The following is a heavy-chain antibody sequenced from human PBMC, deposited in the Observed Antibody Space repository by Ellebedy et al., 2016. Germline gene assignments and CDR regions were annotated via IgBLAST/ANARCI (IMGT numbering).Heavy chain of an antibody. CDR3: TRGHSGINIYAFDI. CDR2: SGNRANSDVT. D-gene: IGHD1-26*01. V-gene: IGHV3-72*01. J-gene: IGHJ3*02. Sequence: GESLKISXVGSGFTLSDHYVDWVRQPPGKGLEWVGRSGNRANSDVTEYAASVKGRFIISRDDSRNSLYLQMNSLKTEDTAVYSCTRGHSGINIYAFDIWGQGTMVTVSS. CDR1: GFTLSDHY.